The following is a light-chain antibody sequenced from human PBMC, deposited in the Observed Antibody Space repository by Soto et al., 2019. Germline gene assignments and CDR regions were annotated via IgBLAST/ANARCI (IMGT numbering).Light chain of an antibody. CDR2: EVS. CDR3: SPYTSSSSYV. V-gene: IGLV2-14*01. Sequence: QSALAQPASVSGSPGQSITISCTGTSSDVGGYNYVSWYQQHPGKAPKLMIYEVSNRPSGVSNRFSGSKSGNTASLTISGLQAEDEADYYCSPYTSSSSYVFGTGTKVTLL. J-gene: IGLJ1*01. CDR1: SSDVGGYNY.